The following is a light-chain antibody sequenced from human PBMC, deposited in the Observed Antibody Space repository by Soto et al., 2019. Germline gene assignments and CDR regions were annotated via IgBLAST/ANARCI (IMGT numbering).Light chain of an antibody. CDR3: AAWDDSLNAWV. CDR1: SSXIGSHT. CDR2: SSN. Sequence: QSVLTQPPSASGTPGQRVTISCSGGSSXIGSHTVNWYQQLPGTAPKLLIYSSNQRPSGVPDRFSGSKSGTSASLAISGLQSXDXAXXYCAAWDDSLNAWVFGGGTKVTVL. J-gene: IGLJ3*02. V-gene: IGLV1-44*01.